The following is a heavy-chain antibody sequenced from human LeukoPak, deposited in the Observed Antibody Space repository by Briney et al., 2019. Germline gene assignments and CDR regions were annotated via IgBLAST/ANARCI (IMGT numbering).Heavy chain of an antibody. Sequence: RGESLKISCKASGYRFTSYWIAWVRQMPGKGLEWMGIIYPGDSDTRYSPSFQGQVTISADKSISTAYLQWSSLKASDTAMYYCARHNDYDFWSGYPGYFDYWGQGTLVTVSS. J-gene: IGHJ4*02. CDR1: GYRFTSYW. D-gene: IGHD3-3*01. CDR2: IYPGDSDT. V-gene: IGHV5-51*01. CDR3: ARHNDYDFWSGYPGYFDY.